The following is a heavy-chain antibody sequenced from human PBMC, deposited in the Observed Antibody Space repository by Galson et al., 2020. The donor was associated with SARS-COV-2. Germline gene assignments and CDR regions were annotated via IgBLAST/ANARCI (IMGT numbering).Heavy chain of an antibody. J-gene: IGHJ4*02. Sequence: GGSLRLSCAASGFTFSNFWMHWVRQAPGKGLVWVSRINPDGNNSTYADLVKGRFTIARDNAKNTLYLQMTNLRAEDTAVYYCSATRAYWGQGTLVTVSS. D-gene: IGHD6-25*01. CDR1: GFTFSNFW. V-gene: IGHV3-74*01. CDR3: SATRAY. CDR2: INPDGNNS.